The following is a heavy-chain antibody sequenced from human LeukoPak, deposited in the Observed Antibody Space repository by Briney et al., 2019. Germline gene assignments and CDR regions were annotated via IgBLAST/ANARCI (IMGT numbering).Heavy chain of an antibody. CDR3: ASLGYCSSTSCFPDV. CDR2: IYYSGST. Sequence: SETLSLTCTVSGGSISSYYWSWIRQPPGKGLEWIGYIYYSGSTNYNPSLKSRVTISVDTSKNQFSLKLSSVTAADTAMYYCASLGYCSSTSCFPDVWGQGTTVTVSS. CDR1: GGSISSYY. V-gene: IGHV4-59*01. D-gene: IGHD2-2*01. J-gene: IGHJ6*02.